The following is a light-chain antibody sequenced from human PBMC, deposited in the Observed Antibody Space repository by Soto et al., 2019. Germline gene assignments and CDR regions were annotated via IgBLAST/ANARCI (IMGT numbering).Light chain of an antibody. J-gene: IGKJ4*01. CDR1: QSVGSF. CDR2: GAA. CDR3: QQSYSVPLT. V-gene: IGKV1-39*01. Sequence: DIQMTQSPSSLSASVGDRITITCRASQSVGSFLNWYQQEPGKAPKLLMYGAASLQSGVPSRFSGSGSGTDFTLTISRLQPEDFATYYCQQSYSVPLTFGGGTKVEI.